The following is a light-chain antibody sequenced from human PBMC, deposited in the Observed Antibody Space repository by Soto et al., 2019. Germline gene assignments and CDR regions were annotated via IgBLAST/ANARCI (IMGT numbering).Light chain of an antibody. Sequence: EILLTQSPATLSLSPGERATLSCSASQSVSSYLAWYQQKPGQPPRLLIYDASNRVTGIPARFSGSGFGTDFTLTISSLKPEDFALYYCQQRSDWPISFGQGTRLEIK. J-gene: IGKJ5*01. CDR2: DAS. CDR1: QSVSSY. CDR3: QQRSDWPIS. V-gene: IGKV3-11*01.